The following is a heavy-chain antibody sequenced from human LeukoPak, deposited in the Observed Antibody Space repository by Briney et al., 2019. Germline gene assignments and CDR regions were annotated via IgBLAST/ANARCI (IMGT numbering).Heavy chain of an antibody. CDR3: ARKAGYSSGWSPRYFDY. CDR2: INHSGST. CDR1: GGSFSGYY. V-gene: IGHV4-34*01. Sequence: SETLSLTCAVSGGSFSGYYWSWIRQPPGKGLEWIGEINHSGSTNYNPSLKSRFTISVDTSKNQFSLKLSSVTAADTAVYYCARKAGYSSGWSPRYFDYWGQGTLVTVSS. J-gene: IGHJ4*02. D-gene: IGHD6-19*01.